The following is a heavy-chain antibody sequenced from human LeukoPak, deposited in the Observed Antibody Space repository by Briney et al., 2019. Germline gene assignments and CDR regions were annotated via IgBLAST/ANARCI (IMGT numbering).Heavy chain of an antibody. J-gene: IGHJ6*04. CDR2: ISSSSSYI. CDR3: AELGITMIGGV. D-gene: IGHD3-10*02. V-gene: IGHV3-21*01. CDR1: GFTFSDYS. Sequence: GGSLRLSCAASGFTFSDYSMNWVRQAPGKGLEWVSSISSSSSYIFYADSVRGRFTISRDNAKNSLYLQMNSLRAEDTAVYYCAELGITMIGGVWGKGTTVTISS.